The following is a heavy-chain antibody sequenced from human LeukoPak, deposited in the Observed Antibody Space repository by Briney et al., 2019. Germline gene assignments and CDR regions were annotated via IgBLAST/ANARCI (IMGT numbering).Heavy chain of an antibody. D-gene: IGHD6-13*01. Sequence: WETLSLTCTVSGCSISSSSYYWGWMRQPPGKGLEWIGSIYYSGSTYYNPSLKSRVTISVDTSKNQFSLKLSSVPAADTAVYYCARGGESAAVHIDAFDIWGQGTMVTVSS. V-gene: IGHV4-39*07. CDR1: GCSISSSSYY. CDR3: ARGGESAAVHIDAFDI. J-gene: IGHJ3*02. CDR2: IYYSGST.